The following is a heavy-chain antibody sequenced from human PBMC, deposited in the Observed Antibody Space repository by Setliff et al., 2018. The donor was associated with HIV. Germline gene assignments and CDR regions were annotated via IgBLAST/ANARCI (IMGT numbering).Heavy chain of an antibody. J-gene: IGHJ4*02. CDR2: IIPIFGRA. V-gene: IGHV1-69*13. CDR3: ASRHYYDSSGYYSN. Sequence: SVKVSCKASGGTFSSYAISWVRQAPGQGLEWMGGIIPIFGRANSAQKFQGRVTITADESTSTAYMELSGLRSEDTAVYFCASRHYYDSSGYYSNWGQGTLVTVSS. CDR1: GGTFSSYA. D-gene: IGHD3-22*01.